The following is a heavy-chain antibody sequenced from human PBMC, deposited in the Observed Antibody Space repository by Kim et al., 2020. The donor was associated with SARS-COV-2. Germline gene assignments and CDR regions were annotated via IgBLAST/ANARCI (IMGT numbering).Heavy chain of an antibody. V-gene: IGHV3-21*01. Sequence: SVKGRFTISRDSAKSLYLQMNSLRAEDTAVYYCARDRLHSTTHYYYGMDVWGQGTTVTVSS. D-gene: IGHD4-4*01. J-gene: IGHJ6*02. CDR3: ARDRLHSTTHYYYGMDV.